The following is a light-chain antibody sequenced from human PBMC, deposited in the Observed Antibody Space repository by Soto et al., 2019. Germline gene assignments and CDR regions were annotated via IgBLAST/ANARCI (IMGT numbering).Light chain of an antibody. Sequence: QSALTQPASVSGSPGQSITISCTGTSSDVGDYNYVSWYQQHPGKAPKLMIYEVSNRPSGVSNRFSGSKSGNTASLTISGLQAEDEADYYCCSYAGSSSWVFGTGTKVTVL. J-gene: IGLJ1*01. CDR3: CSYAGSSSWV. V-gene: IGLV2-14*01. CDR2: EVS. CDR1: SSDVGDYNY.